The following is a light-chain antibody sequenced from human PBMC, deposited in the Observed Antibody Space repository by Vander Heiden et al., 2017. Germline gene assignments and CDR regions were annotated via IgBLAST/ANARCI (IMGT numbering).Light chain of an antibody. CDR1: NIVIKN. CDR3: NVWNSSTEV. V-gene: IGLV3-9*01. J-gene: IGLJ3*02. Sequence: SYELTQPLPVSVALGQTARITCGGNNIVIKNVHRYQQKPGQAPVLCIYRDSIRPSGIPERVSGSNSANTATLTIVGAQAGDDSYYYCNVWNSSTEVFGGGTKLTVL. CDR2: RDS.